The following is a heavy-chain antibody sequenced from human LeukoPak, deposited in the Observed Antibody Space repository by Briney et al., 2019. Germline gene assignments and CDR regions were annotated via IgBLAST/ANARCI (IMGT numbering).Heavy chain of an antibody. CDR1: GGSISSSTNW. CDR3: ARDRWELRGHFDY. V-gene: IGHV3-7*01. J-gene: IGHJ4*02. Sequence: ETLSLTCAVSGGSISSSTNWWSWVRQPPGKGLGWVANIKQDGSEKYYVDSVKGRFTISRDNAKNSLYLQMNSLRAEDTAVYYCARDRWELRGHFDYWGQGTLVTVSS. D-gene: IGHD1-26*01. CDR2: IKQDGSEK.